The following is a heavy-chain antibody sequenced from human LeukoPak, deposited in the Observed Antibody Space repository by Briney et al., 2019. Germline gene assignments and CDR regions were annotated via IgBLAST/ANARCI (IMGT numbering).Heavy chain of an antibody. CDR3: ARVIGYCSSTGCWRLFDY. CDR1: GGSISSGGYY. CDR2: IYYSGST. V-gene: IGHV4-31*03. Sequence: SETLSLTCTVSGGSISSGGYYWSWIRQHPGKGLEWIGYIYYSGSTYYNPSLKSRVTISVDTSKNQFSLKLSSVTAADTAVYYCARVIGYCSSTGCWRLFDYWGQGTLVTVSS. J-gene: IGHJ4*02. D-gene: IGHD2-2*01.